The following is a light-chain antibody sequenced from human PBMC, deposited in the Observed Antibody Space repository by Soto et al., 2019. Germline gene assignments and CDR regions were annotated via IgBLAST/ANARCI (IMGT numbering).Light chain of an antibody. CDR3: QQYENWYT. J-gene: IGKJ2*01. V-gene: IGKV3-15*01. CDR1: QSVNSN. Sequence: EIVMTQSPATLSVSPGGRATLSSRASQSVNSNLAWYQQKPGQAPRLLIYGASIRAAGIPARFSGSGSGTEFTLTISSLQSEDFAVYYCQQYENWYTFGQGTKLEI. CDR2: GAS.